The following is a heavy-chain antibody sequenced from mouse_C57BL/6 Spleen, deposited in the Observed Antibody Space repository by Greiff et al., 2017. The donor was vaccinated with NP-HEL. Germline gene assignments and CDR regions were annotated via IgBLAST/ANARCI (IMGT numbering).Heavy chain of an antibody. D-gene: IGHD1-1*01. CDR2: IYPGSGNT. CDR3: ARDYGSSYYWYFDV. J-gene: IGHJ1*03. V-gene: IGHV1-66*01. Sequence: QVRLQQSGPELVKPGASVKISCKASGYSFTSYYIHWVKQRPGQGLEWIGWIYPGSGNTKYNEKFKGKATLTADTSSSTAYMQLSSLTSEDSAVYYCARDYGSSYYWYFDVWGTGTTVTVSS. CDR1: GYSFTSYY.